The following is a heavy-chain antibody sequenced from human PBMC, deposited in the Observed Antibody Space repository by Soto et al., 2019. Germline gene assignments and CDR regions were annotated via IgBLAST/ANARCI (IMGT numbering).Heavy chain of an antibody. D-gene: IGHD2-8*02. CDR3: AKSLVVGGMDV. J-gene: IGHJ6*02. CDR1: GFTFSSYG. V-gene: IGHV3-30*18. CDR2: ISHDGSNK. Sequence: GGSLRLSCAASGFTFSSYGIHWVRQAPGKGLEWVAVISHDGSNKYYADSVKGRFTISRDNSKNPLYLQMNSLRAEDTAVYYCAKSLVVGGMDVWGQGTTVTVSS.